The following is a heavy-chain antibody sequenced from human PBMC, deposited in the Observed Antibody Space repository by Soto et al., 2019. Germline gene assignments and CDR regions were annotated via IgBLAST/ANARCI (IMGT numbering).Heavy chain of an antibody. D-gene: IGHD1-26*01. CDR3: ARGSRSYYPYYYYGMDV. CDR1: GGSFSGYY. Sequence: SETLSLTCAVYGGSFSGYYWSWIRQPPGKGLEWIGEINHSESTNYNPSLKSRVTISVDTSKNQFSLKLSSVTAADTAVYYCARGSRSYYPYYYYGMDVWGQGTTVTAP. CDR2: INHSEST. V-gene: IGHV4-34*01. J-gene: IGHJ6*02.